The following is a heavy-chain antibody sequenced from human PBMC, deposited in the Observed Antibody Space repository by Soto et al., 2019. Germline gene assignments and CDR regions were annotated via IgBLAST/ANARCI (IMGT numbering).Heavy chain of an antibody. CDR2: ISYDGINK. Sequence: QVQLVESGGGVVQPGRSLRLSCAASGFTFSSYGMHWVRQAPGKGLEWVAVISYDGINKYYADSVKGRFTISRDKSKNTLYLQMNSLIAEDTAVYYCAKDGDHCSGGSCLNFDYWGQGTLVTVSS. J-gene: IGHJ4*02. CDR1: GFTFSSYG. V-gene: IGHV3-30*18. CDR3: AKDGDHCSGGSCLNFDY. D-gene: IGHD2-15*01.